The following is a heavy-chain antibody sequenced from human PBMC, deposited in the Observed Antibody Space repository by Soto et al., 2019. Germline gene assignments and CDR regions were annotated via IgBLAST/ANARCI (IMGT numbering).Heavy chain of an antibody. CDR2: IWYDGSNK. J-gene: IGHJ4*02. CDR3: ARAPPMVAAPFDS. CDR1: GFTFSSYG. V-gene: IGHV3-33*01. Sequence: GGSLRLSCAASGFTFSSYGMHWVRQAPGKGLEWVAVIWYDGSNKYYADSVKGRFTISRDNSKNTLYLQMNSLRAEDTAVYYCARAPPMVAAPFDSWRQGTLVTVSS. D-gene: IGHD2-15*01.